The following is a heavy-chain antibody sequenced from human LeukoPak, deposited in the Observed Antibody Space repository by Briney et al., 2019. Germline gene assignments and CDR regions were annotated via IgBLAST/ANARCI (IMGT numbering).Heavy chain of an antibody. V-gene: IGHV3-11*01. J-gene: IGHJ5*02. CDR1: GFTFSDYY. D-gene: IGHD3-22*01. CDR3: ARDKGSYYDSSGSHNWFDP. Sequence: GGSLRLSCAASGFTFSDYYMSWIRQAPGKGLEWVSYISSSGSTIYYADSVKGRFTISRDNAKNSLYLQMNSLRAEDTAVYYCARDKGSYYDSSGSHNWFDPWGQGTLVTVSS. CDR2: ISSSGSTI.